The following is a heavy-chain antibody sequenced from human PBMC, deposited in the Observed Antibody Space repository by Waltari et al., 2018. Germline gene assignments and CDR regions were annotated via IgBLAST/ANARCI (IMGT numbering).Heavy chain of an antibody. D-gene: IGHD3-10*01. J-gene: IGHJ4*02. CDR3: ASGGMYGSGTYSHYFDY. V-gene: IGHV4-38-2*01. Sequence: QVQLQESGPGLVKPSETLSLTCAVSGYSISSGYYWGWIRQPPGKGLEWIGSIYPSGSTHYNPSLKSRVTIAVDTSKNQFSLKLSSVTAADTAVYYCASGGMYGSGTYSHYFDYWGQGTLVTVSS. CDR1: GYSISSGYY. CDR2: IYPSGST.